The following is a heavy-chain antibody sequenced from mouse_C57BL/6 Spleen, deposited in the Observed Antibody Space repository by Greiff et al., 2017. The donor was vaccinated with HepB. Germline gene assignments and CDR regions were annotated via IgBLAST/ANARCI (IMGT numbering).Heavy chain of an antibody. CDR3: ARPILTTVVADWYFDV. CDR2: INPSTGGT. D-gene: IGHD1-1*01. V-gene: IGHV1-42*01. CDR1: GYSFTGYY. J-gene: IGHJ1*03. Sequence: VQLKQSGPELVKPGASVKISCKASGYSFTGYYMNWVKQSPEKSLEWIGEINPSTGGTTSNQKFKAKATLTVDKSSSTAYMQLKSLTSEDSAVYYCARPILTTVVADWYFDVWGTGTTVTVSS.